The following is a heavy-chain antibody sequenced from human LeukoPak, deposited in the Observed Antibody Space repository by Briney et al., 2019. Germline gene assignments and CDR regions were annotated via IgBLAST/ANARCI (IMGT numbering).Heavy chain of an antibody. J-gene: IGHJ4*02. Sequence: GRSLRLSCAASGFTFDDYGMSWVRQAPGKGLEWVSGINWNRGSTGYADSVKGRFTIARDNAKNSLYLQMNSLRAEDTALYYCARGGGGITMVRGVYFDYWGQGTLVTVSS. CDR2: INWNRGST. CDR3: ARGGGGITMVRGVYFDY. V-gene: IGHV3-20*04. D-gene: IGHD3-10*01. CDR1: GFTFDDYG.